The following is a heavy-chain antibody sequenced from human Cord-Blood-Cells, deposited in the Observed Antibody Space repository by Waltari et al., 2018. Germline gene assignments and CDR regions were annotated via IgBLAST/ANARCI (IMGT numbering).Heavy chain of an antibody. V-gene: IGHV1-69*09. D-gene: IGHD3-3*01. J-gene: IGHJ4*02. Sequence: QVQLVQSGAEVKKPGSSVKVSCKASGGTFSSYAISWVRQAPGKGLEWMGRINPILVIANYAQKFQGIVTINANKSTSTAYVGLSSLRSEDTAVYYCARDTGPYDFWSGYQGYWGQGTLVTVSS. CDR1: GGTFSSYA. CDR2: INPILVIA. CDR3: ARDTGPYDFWSGYQGY.